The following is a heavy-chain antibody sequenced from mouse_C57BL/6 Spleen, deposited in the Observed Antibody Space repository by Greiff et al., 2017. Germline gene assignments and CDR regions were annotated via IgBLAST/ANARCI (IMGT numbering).Heavy chain of an antibody. CDR2: IWSGGST. Sequence: QVQLQESGPGLVQPSQSLSITCTVSGFSLTSYGVHWVRQPPGKGLEWLGVIWSGGSTDYNAAFISRLSISKDNSKSQVFFKMNSLQADDTAIYYCAKKGDDYDWAMDYWGQGTSVTVSS. J-gene: IGHJ4*01. D-gene: IGHD2-4*01. V-gene: IGHV2-4*01. CDR3: AKKGDDYDWAMDY. CDR1: GFSLTSYG.